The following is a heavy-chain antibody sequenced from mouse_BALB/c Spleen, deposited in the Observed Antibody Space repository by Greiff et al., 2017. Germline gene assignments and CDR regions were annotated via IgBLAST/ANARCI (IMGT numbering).Heavy chain of an antibody. CDR1: GFSLTSYG. CDR3: ARNPGFRQLGLRGAMDE. Sequence: VNLVESGPGLVAPSQSLSITCTVSGFSLTSYGVHWVRQPPGKGLEWLGVIWAGGSTNYNSALMSRLSISKDNSKSQVFLKMNSLQTDDTAMYYCARNPGFRQLGLRGAMDEWGQGTSVTVAS. V-gene: IGHV2-9*02. CDR2: IWAGGST. D-gene: IGHD3-2*01. J-gene: IGHJ4*01.